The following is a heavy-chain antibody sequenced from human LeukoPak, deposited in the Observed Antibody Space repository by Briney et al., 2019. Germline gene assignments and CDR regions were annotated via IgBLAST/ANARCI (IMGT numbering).Heavy chain of an antibody. CDR1: GASIDTSAYN. J-gene: IGHJ4*02. CDR2: IYHSGSS. CDR3: AREILYGCTAYYL. Sequence: SETLSLTCSVSGASIDTSAYNWGWIRQPPGKGLEWIVSIYHSGSSYDNPSLKSLLTLSIDTSRNQFSLTLKSVTAADSGVYFCAREILYGCTAYYLWGQGTVVTVSS. D-gene: IGHD3/OR15-3a*01. V-gene: IGHV4-39*01.